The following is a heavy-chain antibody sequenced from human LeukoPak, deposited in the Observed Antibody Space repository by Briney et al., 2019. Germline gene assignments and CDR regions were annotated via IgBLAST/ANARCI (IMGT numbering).Heavy chain of an antibody. D-gene: IGHD6-25*01. J-gene: IGHJ6*02. CDR3: ARDRLPTGGMDV. Sequence: SQTLSLTCTVSGGSISSGGYYWSWIRQYSGKGLEWIGYIYYSGSTHYNPSLKSRVTISVDKAKNQFSLKMRSVTAADTAVYYCARDRLPTGGMDVWGQGTTVTVSS. CDR1: GGSISSGGYY. CDR2: IYYSGST. V-gene: IGHV4-31*03.